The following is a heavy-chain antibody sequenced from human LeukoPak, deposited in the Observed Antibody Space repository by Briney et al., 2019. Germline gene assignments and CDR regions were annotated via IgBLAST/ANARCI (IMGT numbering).Heavy chain of an antibody. D-gene: IGHD7-27*01. CDR1: GGSISSGGYY. J-gene: IGHJ4*02. CDR3: ASGPGDRSDY. V-gene: IGHV4-31*03. CDR2: IYYSGST. Sequence: SETLSLTCTVSGGSISSGGYYWSWIRQHPGKGLEWIGYIYYSGSTYYNPSLKSRVTISVDTSKNQFSLKLSSVTAADTAAYYCASGPGDRSDYWGQGTLVTVSS.